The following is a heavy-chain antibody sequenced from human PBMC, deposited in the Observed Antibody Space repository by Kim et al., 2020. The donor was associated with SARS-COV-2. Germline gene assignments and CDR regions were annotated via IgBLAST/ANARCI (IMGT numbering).Heavy chain of an antibody. CDR3: ARGGDFWSGYYNTRWYYYYGMDV. Sequence: SETLSLTCTVSGGSISSYYWSWIRQPPGKGLEWIGYIYYSGSTNYNPSLKSRVTISVDTSKNQFSLKLSSVTAADTAVYYCARGGDFWSGYYNTRWYYYYGMDVWGQGTTVTVSS. CDR2: IYYSGST. V-gene: IGHV4-59*01. J-gene: IGHJ6*02. D-gene: IGHD3-3*01. CDR1: GGSISSYY.